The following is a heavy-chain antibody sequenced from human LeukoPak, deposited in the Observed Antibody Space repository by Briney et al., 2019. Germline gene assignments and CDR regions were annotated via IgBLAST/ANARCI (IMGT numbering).Heavy chain of an antibody. V-gene: IGHV3-23*01. D-gene: IGHD6-19*01. CDR3: AKLIAVAGTDDY. J-gene: IGHJ4*02. CDR1: GFTVSSNY. Sequence: GGSLRLSCAASGFTVSSNYMSWVRQAPGKGLEWVSSISDTGDSTYYADSVKGRFTISRDNSKNTLYLQMNSLRAEDTAVYYCAKLIAVAGTDDYWGQGTLVTVSS. CDR2: ISDTGDST.